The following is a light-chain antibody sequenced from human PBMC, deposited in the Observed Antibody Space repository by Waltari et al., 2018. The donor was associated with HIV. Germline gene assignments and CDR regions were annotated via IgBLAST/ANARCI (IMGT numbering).Light chain of an antibody. J-gene: IGLJ3*02. Sequence: QSALTQPASVSGSPGPSVTLPCPATTSHLGRSNPVSWYQQHPGNVPKVIIYEVTSRPSGVPHRFSGSRSGNTASLTISGLQAEDEAVYYCSTHTTTDTLMFGGGTKLTVL. CDR2: EVT. CDR3: STHTTTDTLM. V-gene: IGLV2-14*03. CDR1: TSHLGRSNP.